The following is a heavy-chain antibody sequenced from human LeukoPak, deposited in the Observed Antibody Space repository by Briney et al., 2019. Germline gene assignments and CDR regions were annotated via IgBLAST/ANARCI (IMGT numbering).Heavy chain of an antibody. D-gene: IGHD3-22*01. V-gene: IGHV4-4*02. J-gene: IGHJ4*02. CDR1: GDSINSLDL. CDR3: AGLVGRYSSGLYYYYFDY. CDR2: MYLSGTT. Sequence: PSETLSLTCTVSGDSINSLDLWSWVRQPPGKGLEWIGEMYLSGTTHSNPSVKSRVTISIDKSKNQFFLNLSSVTAADTAVYYCAGLVGRYSSGLYYYYFDYWGQGTLVAVSS.